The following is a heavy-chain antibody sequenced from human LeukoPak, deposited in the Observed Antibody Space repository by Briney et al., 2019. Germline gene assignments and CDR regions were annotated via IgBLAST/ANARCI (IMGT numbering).Heavy chain of an antibody. Sequence: GGSLRLSCAASGFTFSSYAMNWVRQAPGKGLEWVSAISGTGGTTYYADSVKGRLTISRDNSKNTLYLQMNSLRVDDTAVYYCAKSIEAAVVVTDGDYFHYWGQGSLVTVSS. CDR1: GFTFSSYA. CDR3: AKSIEAAVVVTDGDYFHY. V-gene: IGHV3-23*01. CDR2: ISGTGGTT. J-gene: IGHJ4*02. D-gene: IGHD2-15*01.